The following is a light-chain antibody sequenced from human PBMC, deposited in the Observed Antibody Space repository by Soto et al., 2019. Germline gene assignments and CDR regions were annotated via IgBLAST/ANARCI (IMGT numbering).Light chain of an antibody. CDR3: QQYNSYSLF. J-gene: IGKJ2*01. V-gene: IGKV1-5*01. CDR1: PSISNW. CDR2: GAS. Sequence: DIQMTQSPSTLSASVGDRVTITCRASPSISNWLAWYQQKPGQAPKLLIYGASSLESGVPSRFSGSGSGTELTLTLSSLQPDDFANYYCQQYNSYSLFFGQGTKLEIK.